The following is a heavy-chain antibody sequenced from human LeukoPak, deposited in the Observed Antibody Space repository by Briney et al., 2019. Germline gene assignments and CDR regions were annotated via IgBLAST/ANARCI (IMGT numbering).Heavy chain of an antibody. V-gene: IGHV4-59*01. CDR1: DDSITMYY. Sequence: TPSQTLSLTCSVSDDSITMYYWTWIRQPPGKGLEWIGYVDHTGSTNFNPSLNGRVSISRDTTKNLFSLRLRSVTAADTAAYFCARGRVSSSTWYSTYYYYFYMDVWGKGTTVTVSS. CDR2: VDHTGST. J-gene: IGHJ6*03. D-gene: IGHD1-1*01. CDR3: ARGRVSSSTWYSTYYYYFYMDV.